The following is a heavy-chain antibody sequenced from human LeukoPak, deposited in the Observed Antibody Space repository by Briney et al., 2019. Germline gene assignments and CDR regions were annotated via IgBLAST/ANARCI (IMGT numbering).Heavy chain of an antibody. Sequence: ASVKVSCKASGYTFTSYDINWVRQATGQGLEWMGWMNPNSGNTGYAQKFQGRVTMTRDTSTSTVYMELSSLRSGDTAVYYCARQWAAFDIWGQGTMVTVSS. CDR1: GYTFTSYD. J-gene: IGHJ3*02. D-gene: IGHD6-19*01. CDR2: MNPNSGNT. CDR3: ARQWAAFDI. V-gene: IGHV1-8*02.